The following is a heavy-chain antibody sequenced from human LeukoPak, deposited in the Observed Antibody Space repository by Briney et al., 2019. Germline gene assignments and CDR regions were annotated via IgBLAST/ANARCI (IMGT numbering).Heavy chain of an antibody. V-gene: IGHV4-30-4*01. CDR1: GGSISSGDYY. Sequence: SETLSLTCTVSGGSISSGDYYWSWLRQPPGKGLEWIGYIYYSGSTYYNPSLKSRVTISVDTSKNQFSLKLSSVTAADTAVYYCAREPLGYCSGGSCYRRHFDYWGQGTLVTVSS. D-gene: IGHD2-15*01. CDR3: AREPLGYCSGGSCYRRHFDY. J-gene: IGHJ4*02. CDR2: IYYSGST.